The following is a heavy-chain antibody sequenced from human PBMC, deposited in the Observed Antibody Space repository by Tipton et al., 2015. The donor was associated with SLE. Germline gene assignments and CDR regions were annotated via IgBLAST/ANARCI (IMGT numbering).Heavy chain of an antibody. V-gene: IGHV4-31*03. Sequence: TLSLTCTVSGDSIRSGGYYWSWIRQQPGKGLEWMGYIHYSGSINYSPSLQSRVTISVDTSKNQFSLKLGSVTAADTAVYYCARDRGAPSTWDYWGQGTLVTVSS. CDR2: IHYSGSI. CDR1: GDSIRSGGYY. J-gene: IGHJ4*02. CDR3: ARDRGAPSTWDY. D-gene: IGHD3-10*01.